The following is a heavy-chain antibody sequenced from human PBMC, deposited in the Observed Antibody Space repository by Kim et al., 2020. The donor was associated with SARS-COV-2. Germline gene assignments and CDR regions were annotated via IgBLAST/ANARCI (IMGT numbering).Heavy chain of an antibody. D-gene: IGHD3-22*01. V-gene: IGHV7-4-1*02. CDR1: GYTFTNYA. J-gene: IGHJ3*02. CDR3: ARSDYDNSGYYPDAFDI. CDR2: INTNTGNP. Sequence: ASVKVSCKASGYTFTNYAMNWVRQAPGQGLEWMEWINTNTGNPTYAQGFTGRFVFSLDTSVSTAYLQISSLKAEDTAVYYCARSDYDNSGYYPDAFDIWGQGTMVTVSS.